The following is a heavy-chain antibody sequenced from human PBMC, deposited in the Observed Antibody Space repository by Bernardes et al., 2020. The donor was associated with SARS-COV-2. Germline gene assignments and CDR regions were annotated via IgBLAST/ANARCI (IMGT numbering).Heavy chain of an antibody. CDR1: GFTFSGYY. Sequence: GGSLRLSCAASGFTFSGYYMSWVRQAPGKGLQWISYIGKSGGDIQYAASVKGRFTISRDNAKNSLYLQMDSLSAEDTAMYYCARTARLGDRWSRGTLVTVSS. D-gene: IGHD3-9*01. J-gene: IGHJ2*01. CDR2: IGKSGGDI. V-gene: IGHV3-11*01. CDR3: ARTARLGDR.